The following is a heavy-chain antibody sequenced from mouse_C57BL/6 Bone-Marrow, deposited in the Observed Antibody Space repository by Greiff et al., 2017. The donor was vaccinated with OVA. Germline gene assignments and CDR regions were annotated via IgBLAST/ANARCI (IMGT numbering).Heavy chain of an antibody. CDR2: ISNLAYSI. CDR1: GFTFSDYG. J-gene: IGHJ2*01. Sequence: VQLKESGGGLVQPGGSLKLSCAASGFTFSDYGMAWVRQAPRKGPEWVAFISNLAYSIYYADTVTGRFTISRENAKNTLYLEMSSLRSEDTAMYYCARHNPSLFFDYWGQGTTLTVSS. V-gene: IGHV5-15*01. CDR3: ARHNPSLFFDY. D-gene: IGHD6-1*01.